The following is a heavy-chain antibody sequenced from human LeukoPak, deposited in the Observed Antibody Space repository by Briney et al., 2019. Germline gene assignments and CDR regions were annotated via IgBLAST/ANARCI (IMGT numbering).Heavy chain of an antibody. V-gene: IGHV3-33*06. CDR1: GFTFSSYG. D-gene: IGHD5-24*01. CDR3: AKERGQFDGFDI. J-gene: IGHJ3*02. CDR2: IWSNGNNR. Sequence: GGSLRLSCAASGFTFSSYGMHWVRQAPGKGLEWVAVIWSNGNNRYYADSVKGRFTFSRDNSKNTLSLQMNSLRAEDTAVYYCAKERGQFDGFDIWGQGTMVTVSS.